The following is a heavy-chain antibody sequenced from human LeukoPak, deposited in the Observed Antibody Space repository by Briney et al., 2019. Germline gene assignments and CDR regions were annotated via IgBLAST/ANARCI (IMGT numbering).Heavy chain of an antibody. V-gene: IGHV1-24*01. Sequence: ASVKVSCKFSGYTLTELSMHWVRQAPGKGLEWMGGFDPEDGETIYAQKFQGRVTMTEDTSTDTAYMELSSLRSEDTAVYYCARDRVVVPAATRIPFGGIWGQGTMVTVSS. J-gene: IGHJ3*02. CDR3: ARDRVVVPAATRIPFGGI. D-gene: IGHD2-2*01. CDR2: FDPEDGET. CDR1: GYTLTELS.